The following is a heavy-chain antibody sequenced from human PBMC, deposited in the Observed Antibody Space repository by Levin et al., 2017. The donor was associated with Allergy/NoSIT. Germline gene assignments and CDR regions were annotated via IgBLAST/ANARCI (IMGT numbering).Heavy chain of an antibody. J-gene: IGHJ2*01. CDR1: GFTLSESA. V-gene: IGHV3-73*01. Sequence: GGSLRLSCAASGFTLSESAINWVRQASGKGLEWVGRSRSKADNYATAYGASMKGRFTISRDDSKNTAYLEMNSLRTDDTAVYYCVRRKYSETSGYYSWYFDLWGRGTLVTVSS. CDR2: SRSKADNYAT. D-gene: IGHD3-22*01. CDR3: VRRKYSETSGYYSWYFDL.